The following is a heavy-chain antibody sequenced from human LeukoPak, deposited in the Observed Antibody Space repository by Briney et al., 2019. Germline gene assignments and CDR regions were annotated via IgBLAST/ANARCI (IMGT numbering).Heavy chain of an antibody. CDR2: ISSSSSYI. Sequence: PGGSLRLSCAASGFTFSSYSMNWVRQAPGKGLEWVSSISSSSSYIYYADSVKGRFNLSRDNAKNSLYLQMNSQRAEDTAVYYCARGGHYYDSSGYYPGYWGQGTLVTVSS. J-gene: IGHJ4*02. V-gene: IGHV3-21*01. CDR1: GFTFSSYS. CDR3: ARGGHYYDSSGYYPGY. D-gene: IGHD3-22*01.